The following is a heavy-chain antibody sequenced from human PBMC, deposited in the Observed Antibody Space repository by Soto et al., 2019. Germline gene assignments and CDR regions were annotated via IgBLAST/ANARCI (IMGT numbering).Heavy chain of an antibody. Sequence: QVQLVQSEGEVRQPGASVKVSCRASGYTFTSYGIIWVRQSPGQGLEWMGYISPSSGVTRYAQNLQGRVTLTTYTSTTTAYMELRSMSSDDTAVYYCAREMWTRTGPQNFFDYWGLGALVTVSS. V-gene: IGHV1-18*01. D-gene: IGHD2-21*01. CDR3: AREMWTRTGPQNFFDY. J-gene: IGHJ4*02. CDR1: GYTFTSYG. CDR2: ISPSSGVT.